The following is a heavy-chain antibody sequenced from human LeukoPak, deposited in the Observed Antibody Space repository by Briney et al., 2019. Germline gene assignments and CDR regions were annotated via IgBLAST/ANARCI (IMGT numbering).Heavy chain of an antibody. Sequence: GGSLRLSCAASGFSFRSYTMHWVRQTPGKGLEWVSSIYSSGSDVFYADSVKGRFTISRDNAKNSLYLQMNSLRAEDTAVYYCAREGVLCLGGDCSSNNYYYGMDVWGQGTTVTVSS. J-gene: IGHJ6*02. CDR2: IYSSGSDV. D-gene: IGHD2-21*02. CDR1: GFSFRSYT. CDR3: AREGVLCLGGDCSSNNYYYGMDV. V-gene: IGHV3-21*01.